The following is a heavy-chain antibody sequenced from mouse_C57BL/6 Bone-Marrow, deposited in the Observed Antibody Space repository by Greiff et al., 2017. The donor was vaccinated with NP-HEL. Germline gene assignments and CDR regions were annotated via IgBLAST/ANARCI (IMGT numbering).Heavy chain of an antibody. D-gene: IGHD2-3*01. CDR3: AGDYDGYGYFDV. CDR2: ITHSGEP. J-gene: IGHJ1*03. V-gene: IGHV12-3*01. CDR1: GFPFTSGYY. Sequence: VKLLESGPGLVKPSPSLILTCSTTGFPFTSGYYWIWIRQSPGKPLEWMGYITHSGEPFYNPSLQIPTSLTTATSKNQFYHQVNAVTKEDTAMYYGAGDYDGYGYFDVWGTGTTVTVSS.